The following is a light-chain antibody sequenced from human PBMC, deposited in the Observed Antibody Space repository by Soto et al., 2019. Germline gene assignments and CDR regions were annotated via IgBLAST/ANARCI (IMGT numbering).Light chain of an antibody. J-gene: IGLJ1*01. Sequence: HSVLTQPASVSGSPGQSITISCTGTSSDVGGYNYVSWYQQHPGKAPKLMIYAVSNRPSGVSNRFSGSKSGNTANLTISGLQAEDEADYYCCSYTVSSTYVFGTGTKVPV. CDR1: SSDVGGYNY. V-gene: IGLV2-14*01. CDR3: CSYTVSSTYV. CDR2: AVS.